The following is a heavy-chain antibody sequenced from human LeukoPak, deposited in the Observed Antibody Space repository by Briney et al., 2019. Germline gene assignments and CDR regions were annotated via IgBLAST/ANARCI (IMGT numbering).Heavy chain of an antibody. D-gene: IGHD6-13*01. Sequence: PGGSLRLSCAASGFTFSSYSMNWVRQAPGKGLEWVSSISSSSSYIYYADSVKGRITISRDNAKNSLYLQMNSLRAEDTAVYYCARGHSSSWYYWGQGTLVTVSS. CDR3: ARGHSSSWYY. CDR1: GFTFSSYS. CDR2: ISSSSSYI. V-gene: IGHV3-21*01. J-gene: IGHJ4*02.